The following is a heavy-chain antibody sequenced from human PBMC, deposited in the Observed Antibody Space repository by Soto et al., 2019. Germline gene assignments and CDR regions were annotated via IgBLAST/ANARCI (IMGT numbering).Heavy chain of an antibody. CDR1: GGSFSGYY. D-gene: IGHD6-6*01. CDR3: ARASSSSTYYYGMDV. CDR2: INHSGST. Sequence: SETLSLTFAVYGGSFSGYYWSWIRQPPGKGLEWIGEINHSGSTNYNPSLKSRVTISVDTSKNQFSLKLSSVTAADTAVYYCARASSSSTYYYGMDVWGQGTTVPVS. J-gene: IGHJ6*02. V-gene: IGHV4-34*01.